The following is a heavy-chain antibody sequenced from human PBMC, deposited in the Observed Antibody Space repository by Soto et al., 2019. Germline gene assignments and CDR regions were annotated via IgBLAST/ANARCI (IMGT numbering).Heavy chain of an antibody. CDR2: INHSGST. Sequence: PSETLPLTCAVYGRSFNDYYWSWIRQPPGKGLEWIGEINHSGSTNYNPSLKSRVTISVDASKNQFSLKLSSVTAADAAVYFCARGPGNYDFWSGHWSGRYYYMDFWDKGTTVTVSS. D-gene: IGHD3-3*01. V-gene: IGHV4-34*01. J-gene: IGHJ6*03. CDR3: ARGPGNYDFWSGHWSGRYYYMDF. CDR1: GRSFNDYY.